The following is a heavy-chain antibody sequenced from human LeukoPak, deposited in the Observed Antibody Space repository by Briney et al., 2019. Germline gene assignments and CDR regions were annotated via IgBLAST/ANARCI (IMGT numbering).Heavy chain of an antibody. CDR1: GFTFKIYS. CDR2: ISSSSSHM. V-gene: IGHV3-21*01. CDR3: ARDDTSAHFFDY. D-gene: IGHD3-10*01. J-gene: IGHJ4*02. Sequence: GGSLRLSCAASGFTFKIYSMNWVRQAPGKGLEWVSSISSSSSHMYYADSVKGRFAISRDNAKNSLYLQMNTLRAEDTAVYYCARDDTSAHFFDYWGQGTLVTVSS.